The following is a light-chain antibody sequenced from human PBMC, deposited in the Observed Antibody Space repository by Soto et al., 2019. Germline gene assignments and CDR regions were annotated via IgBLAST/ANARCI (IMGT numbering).Light chain of an antibody. V-gene: IGKV3-15*01. CDR1: QSVSSN. CDR2: DSS. Sequence: EVVMTQSPATLPVSPGERATLSCWASQSVSSNLAWYQRQPGQAPRLLIYDSSTRTTGVPARFSGSVCGTEFTLTVDSLQSAYFAVYYCQQYNNWPRTFGRGTKVELK. J-gene: IGKJ1*01. CDR3: QQYNNWPRT.